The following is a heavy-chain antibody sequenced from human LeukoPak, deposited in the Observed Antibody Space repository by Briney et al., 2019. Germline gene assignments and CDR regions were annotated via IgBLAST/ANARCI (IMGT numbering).Heavy chain of an antibody. D-gene: IGHD6-25*01. CDR3: ARYQGGGWDV. CDR2: IKQDGSEK. Sequence: PGGSLRLSCAASGFTFSTYWMSWVRQAPVKGLEWVANIKQDGSEKYYVDSVKGRFTISRDNAKNSLYLQMNSLRVEDTAVYYCARYQGGGWDVWGQGTTVTVSS. V-gene: IGHV3-7*01. J-gene: IGHJ6*02. CDR1: GFTFSTYW.